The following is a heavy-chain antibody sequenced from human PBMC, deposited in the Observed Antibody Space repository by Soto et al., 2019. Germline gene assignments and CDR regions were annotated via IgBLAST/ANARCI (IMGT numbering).Heavy chain of an antibody. CDR3: ARGYSSGWYSN. D-gene: IGHD6-19*01. CDR2: IYYSGST. J-gene: IGHJ4*02. V-gene: IGHV4-31*03. CDR1: GCSISSGGYY. Sequence: TLSLTCTVSGCSISSGGYYWSWIRQHPGKGLEWIGYIYYSGSTYYNPSLKSRVTISVDTSKNKFSLKLSSVTAADTAVYYCARGYSSGWYSNWGQGTLVTV.